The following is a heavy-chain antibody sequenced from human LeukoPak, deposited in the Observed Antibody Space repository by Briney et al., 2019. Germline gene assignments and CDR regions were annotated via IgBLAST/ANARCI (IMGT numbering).Heavy chain of an antibody. J-gene: IGHJ4*02. CDR1: GYTFTGYY. CDR3: ARARGLLSRGVIPNCDY. D-gene: IGHD3-16*02. V-gene: IGHV1-2*02. Sequence: ASVKVSCKASGYTFTGYYMHWVRPAPGQGLEWMGWINPNSGGTNYPQKFQGRVTMTRDTSISTAYMELSRLRSDDTAVYYCARARGLLSRGVIPNCDYWGQGTLVTVSS. CDR2: INPNSGGT.